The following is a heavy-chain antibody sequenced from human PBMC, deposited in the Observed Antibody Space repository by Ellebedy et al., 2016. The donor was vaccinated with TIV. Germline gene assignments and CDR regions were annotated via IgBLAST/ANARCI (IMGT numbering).Heavy chain of an antibody. Sequence: GESLKLSCAASGFTFSDYYMSWIRQAPGKGLEWISDISSIGTTIYYADSVKGRFTISRDNAQSSLYLHMNSLRAEDTAVYYCARDARFIDHQHNWFDPWGQGTLVTVSS. CDR2: ISSIGTTI. CDR1: GFTFSDYY. CDR3: ARDARFIDHQHNWFDP. D-gene: IGHD1-26*01. V-gene: IGHV3-11*01. J-gene: IGHJ5*02.